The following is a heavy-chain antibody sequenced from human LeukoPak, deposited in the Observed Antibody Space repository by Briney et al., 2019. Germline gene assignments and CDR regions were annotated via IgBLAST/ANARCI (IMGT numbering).Heavy chain of an antibody. CDR3: ARTPTINYYDSSGYYYY. J-gene: IGHJ4*02. Sequence: ASVKVSCKASGYTFTGYYMHWVRQAPGQGLEWMGWINPNSGGTNYAQKFQGRVTMTRNTSISTAYMELSSLRSEDTAVYYCARTPTINYYDSSGYYYYWGQGTLVTVSS. CDR1: GYTFTGYY. CDR2: INPNSGGT. D-gene: IGHD3-22*01. V-gene: IGHV1-2*02.